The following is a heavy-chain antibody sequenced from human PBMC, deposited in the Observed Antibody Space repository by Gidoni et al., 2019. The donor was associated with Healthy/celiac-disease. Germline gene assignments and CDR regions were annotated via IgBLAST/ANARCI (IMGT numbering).Heavy chain of an antibody. CDR1: GFTFTSYA. D-gene: IGHD5-18*01. CDR2: ISGSGGST. V-gene: IGHV3-23*01. CDR3: AKDSSRGYTYYYYMDV. Sequence: EVQLLESGGGLVQHGGSLRLSWAASGFTFTSYAMSWVRQAPGKGLEWVSAISGSGGSTYYADSVKGRFTISRDNSKNTLYLQMNSLRAEDTAVYYCAKDSSRGYTYYYYMDVWGKGTTVTVSS. J-gene: IGHJ6*03.